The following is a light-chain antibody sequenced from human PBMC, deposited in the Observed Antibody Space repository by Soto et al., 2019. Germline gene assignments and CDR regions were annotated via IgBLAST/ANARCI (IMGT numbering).Light chain of an antibody. Sequence: EIVTTQSQLSLPVTPGEPASISCRSSQSLLQSNGYNYVHWYLQKPGQSPQLLIYLGFNRASGVPDRFSGSGSGTDFTLKISRVEAADVGVYYCMQALQSLTFGQGTRLEIK. CDR3: MQALQSLT. J-gene: IGKJ5*01. V-gene: IGKV2-28*01. CDR2: LGF. CDR1: QSLLQSNGYNY.